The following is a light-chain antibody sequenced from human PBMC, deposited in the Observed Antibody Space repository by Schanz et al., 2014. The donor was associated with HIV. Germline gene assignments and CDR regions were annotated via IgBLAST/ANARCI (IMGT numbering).Light chain of an antibody. CDR2: DAS. V-gene: IGKV3-11*01. CDR3: QQRNDWPPIT. CDR1: QSSSTY. Sequence: EIVLTQSPGTLSLSPGERATLSCRASQSSSTYLAWYQHKPGQAPRLLMYDASSRATGIPDRFSGSGSGTDFTLTITSLEPEDFAVYYCQQRNDWPPITFGQGTRLEIK. J-gene: IGKJ5*01.